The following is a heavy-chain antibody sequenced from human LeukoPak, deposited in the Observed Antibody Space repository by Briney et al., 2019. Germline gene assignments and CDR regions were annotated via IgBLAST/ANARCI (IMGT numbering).Heavy chain of an antibody. CDR3: ASLDRSEIP. V-gene: IGHV3-64*01. Sequence: GGSPRLSCVASGFSFDKFGMHWVRQAPGKGLEYVSSVSADESGKYYTKSVRGRFSISRDNSKNTMYLQLGNLRPDDMGIYYCASLDRSEIPWGPGTLVTVSS. CDR1: GFSFDKFG. J-gene: IGHJ5*02. CDR2: VSADESGK. D-gene: IGHD1-26*01.